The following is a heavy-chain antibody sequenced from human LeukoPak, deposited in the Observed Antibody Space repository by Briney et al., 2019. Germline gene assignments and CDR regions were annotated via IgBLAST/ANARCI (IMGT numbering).Heavy chain of an antibody. Sequence: SETLSLTCTVPGGPISSGGYYWSWIRQHPGKGLEWIGYIYYSGSTYYNPSLKSRVTISVDTSKNQFSLKLSSVTAADTAVYYCARDGSGSYNWFDPWGQGTLVTVSS. D-gene: IGHD3-10*01. CDR3: ARDGSGSYNWFDP. CDR2: IYYSGST. V-gene: IGHV4-31*03. CDR1: GGPISSGGYY. J-gene: IGHJ5*02.